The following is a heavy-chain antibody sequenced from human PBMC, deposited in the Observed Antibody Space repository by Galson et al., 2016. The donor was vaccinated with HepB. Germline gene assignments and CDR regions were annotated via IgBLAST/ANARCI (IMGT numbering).Heavy chain of an antibody. Sequence: SLRLSCAASGFTFSSYGMHWVRQAPGKGLEWVAVISYDRSNKYYADSVQGRFTISRDNSKNTLYLQMKSLRAEDTAVYYCAKDAGQLWPDLYNWFDPWGQGTLVTVSS. CDR2: ISYDRSNK. J-gene: IGHJ5*02. CDR1: GFTFSSYG. D-gene: IGHD5-18*01. V-gene: IGHV3-30*18. CDR3: AKDAGQLWPDLYNWFDP.